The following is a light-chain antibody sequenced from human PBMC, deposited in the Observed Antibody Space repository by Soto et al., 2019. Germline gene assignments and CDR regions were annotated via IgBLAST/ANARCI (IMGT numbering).Light chain of an antibody. CDR3: GTWNSSLSVYV. CDR2: DNN. Sequence: QSVLTQPPSVSAAPRQKVTISCSGSSSNIRNNYVSWYQQLPGTAPKLLIYDNNKRPSGIPDRFSGSKSGTSATLGITGLQTGDEADYYCGTWNSSLSVYVFGTGSKVTVL. CDR1: SSNIRNNY. J-gene: IGLJ1*01. V-gene: IGLV1-51*01.